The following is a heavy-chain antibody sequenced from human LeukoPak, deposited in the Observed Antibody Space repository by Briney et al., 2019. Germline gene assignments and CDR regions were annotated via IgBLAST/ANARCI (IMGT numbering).Heavy chain of an antibody. CDR3: ARDSYDYVWGSYRRQGFDY. Sequence: GGSLRLSCAASGFTFSSYWMHWVRHAPGKGLVWVSRINSDGSSTSYADSVKGRFTISRDNAKNTLYLQMNSLRAEDTAVYYCARDSYDYVWGSYRRQGFDYWGQGTLVTVSS. J-gene: IGHJ4*02. CDR2: INSDGSST. V-gene: IGHV3-74*01. D-gene: IGHD3-16*02. CDR1: GFTFSSYW.